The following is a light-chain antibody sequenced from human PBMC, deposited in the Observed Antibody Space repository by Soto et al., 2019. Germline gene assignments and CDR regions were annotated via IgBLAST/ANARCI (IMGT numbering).Light chain of an antibody. V-gene: IGKV1-5*03. Sequence: DIQMTQSPSTRSASVGDRVTITCRASQSISSWLAWYQQKPGKAPKILVNKASSLESGVPSRFSGSGSGTEFTLTISSLQPDDFATYYCQQYNVYYTFGQGTKLEIK. CDR1: QSISSW. CDR3: QQYNVYYT. CDR2: KAS. J-gene: IGKJ2*01.